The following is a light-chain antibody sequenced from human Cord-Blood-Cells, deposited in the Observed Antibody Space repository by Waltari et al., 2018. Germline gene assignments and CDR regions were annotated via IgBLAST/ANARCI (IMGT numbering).Light chain of an antibody. V-gene: IGLV1-40*01. J-gene: IGLJ2*01. CDR2: GNS. CDR3: QSYDSSLSGSV. Sequence: QSVLTQPPPVSGAPGPRVTIPCTVSTSNIRAGYDVHWYQQLPGTAPNLLIYGNSNRPSGVPDRFSGSKSGTSASLAITGLQAEDEADYYCQSYDSSLSGSVFGGGTKLTVL. CDR1: TSNIRAGYD.